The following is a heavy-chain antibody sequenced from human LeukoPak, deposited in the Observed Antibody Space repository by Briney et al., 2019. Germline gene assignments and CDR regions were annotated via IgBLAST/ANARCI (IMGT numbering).Heavy chain of an antibody. D-gene: IGHD5-12*01. CDR2: IYASDSDI. CDR1: GYTFNAYW. Sequence: GESLKISCKGSGYTFNAYWIGWVRQMPGKGLEWMGVIYASDSDIRYSPSFQGQVTISVDKSISTAYLQWSSLKASDTAMYYCARHSRGSNDYWGQGTLVTVSS. J-gene: IGHJ4*02. CDR3: ARHSRGSNDY. V-gene: IGHV5-51*01.